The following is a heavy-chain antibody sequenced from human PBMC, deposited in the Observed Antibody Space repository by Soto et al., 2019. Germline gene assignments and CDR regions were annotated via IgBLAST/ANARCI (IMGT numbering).Heavy chain of an antibody. CDR3: ARHESLMGWSPPRDGFDA. Sequence: GESLKISCKGSGYTFTSYWISWVRQMPGKGLEWMGRIDDSDSLTNYSPSFQGHVSISADKTISTAYLQWSSLKASETAIYYCARHESLMGWSPPRDGFDAWGQGTLVTVSS. J-gene: IGHJ5*02. CDR1: GYTFTSYW. D-gene: IGHD6-19*01. CDR2: IDDSDSLT. V-gene: IGHV5-10-1*01.